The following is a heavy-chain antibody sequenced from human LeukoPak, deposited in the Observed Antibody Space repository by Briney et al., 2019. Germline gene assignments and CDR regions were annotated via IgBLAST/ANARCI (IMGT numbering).Heavy chain of an antibody. CDR1: DGSISSSSYY. Sequence: SETLSLTCTVSDGSISSSSYYWGWIRQPPGKGLEWIGSIYYSGSTYYNPSLKSRVTISVDTSKNQFSLKLSSVTAADTAVYYCARFGIAVAGTGGFDYWGQGTLVTVSS. J-gene: IGHJ4*02. D-gene: IGHD6-19*01. CDR2: IYYSGST. CDR3: ARFGIAVAGTGGFDY. V-gene: IGHV4-39*07.